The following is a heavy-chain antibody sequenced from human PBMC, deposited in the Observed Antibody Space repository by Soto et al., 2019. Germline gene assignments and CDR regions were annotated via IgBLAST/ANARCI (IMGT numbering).Heavy chain of an antibody. Sequence: QAQLVESGGGVVKTGRPLRLSCAASGFPFSTYAMNGARQAPGKGLEWVAVISYEGGIEYYTDSVKGRFTISRDNSKNTLYLQMNSLRAEDTASYYCAKDWGSSSRDYYYGMDVWGRGTTVTVS. D-gene: IGHD6-6*01. J-gene: IGHJ6*02. CDR2: ISYEGGIE. CDR1: GFPFSTYA. CDR3: AKDWGSSSRDYYYGMDV. V-gene: IGHV3-30*18.